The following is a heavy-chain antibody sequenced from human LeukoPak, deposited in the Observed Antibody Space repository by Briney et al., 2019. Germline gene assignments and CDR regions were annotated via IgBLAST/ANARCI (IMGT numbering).Heavy chain of an antibody. CDR2: IIPIFGTA. D-gene: IGHD2-15*01. J-gene: IGHJ4*02. CDR3: ASPPSHCSGGSCYPATGVTYFDY. CDR1: QVTCSSYA. Sequence: GTSVKVSCKASQVTCSSYAVSGVRQAPGEGLKRMGGIIPIFGTANYAQKFQGRVTITADESTSTAYMELSSLRSEDTAVYYCASPPSHCSGGSCYPATGVTYFDYWGQGTLVTVYS. V-gene: IGHV1-69*13.